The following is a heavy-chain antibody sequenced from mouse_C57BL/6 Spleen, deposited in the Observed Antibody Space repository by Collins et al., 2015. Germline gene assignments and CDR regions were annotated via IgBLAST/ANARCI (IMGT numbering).Heavy chain of an antibody. D-gene: IGHD4-1*01. J-gene: IGHJ4*01. V-gene: IGHV4-1*02. CDR2: INPDSSTI. CDR3: AREGTGTWAMDY. CDR1: GFDFSRYW. Sequence: EVKLLESGGGLVQPGGSLKLSCAASGFDFSRYWMSWVRQAPGKGLEWIGEINPDSSTINYTPSLKDKFIISRDNAKNTLYLQMSKVRSEDTALYYCAREGTGTWAMDYWGQGTSVTVSS.